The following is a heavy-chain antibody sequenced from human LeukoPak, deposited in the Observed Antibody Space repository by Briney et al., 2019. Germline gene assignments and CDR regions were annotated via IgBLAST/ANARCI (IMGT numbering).Heavy chain of an antibody. CDR1: GFTFSTCG. J-gene: IGHJ4*02. Sequence: GGSLRLSCAASGFTFSTCGMHWVRQAPGKGLEWVAFIPYRGSDSNYAASVKGRFTISRDNSKNTLYLQMNSLRLEDTAVYYCAKDRHGHYALDYCGQGTLVTVSS. CDR3: AKDRHGHYALDY. V-gene: IGHV3-30*02. D-gene: IGHD4-17*01. CDR2: IPYRGSDS.